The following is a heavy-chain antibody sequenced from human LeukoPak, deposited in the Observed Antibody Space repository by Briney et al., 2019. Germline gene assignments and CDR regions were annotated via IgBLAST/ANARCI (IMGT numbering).Heavy chain of an antibody. J-gene: IGHJ3*02. Sequence: GGCLRLSCAASGFTFDDYGMSWVRQAPGKGLEWVSGINWNGGSTGYADSVKGRFTISRDNAKNSLYLQMNSLRAEDTALYYCARGNVVSSSWYLAFDIWGQGTMVTVSS. D-gene: IGHD6-13*01. V-gene: IGHV3-20*04. CDR1: GFTFDDYG. CDR3: ARGNVVSSSWYLAFDI. CDR2: INWNGGST.